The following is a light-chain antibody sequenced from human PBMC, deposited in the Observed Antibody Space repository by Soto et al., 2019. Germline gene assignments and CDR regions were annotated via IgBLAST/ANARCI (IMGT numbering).Light chain of an antibody. V-gene: IGLV1-51*01. Sequence: QSALTQPPSVSAAPGQRVTISCSGSSSNIGGNSVSWYQQLPGTAPKLLIYDDDKRPSGIPDRFSGSKSGTSATLGITGFQTGDEADHYCGSWDSSLSAYVFGTGTK. CDR3: GSWDSSLSAYV. CDR2: DDD. J-gene: IGLJ1*01. CDR1: SSNIGGNS.